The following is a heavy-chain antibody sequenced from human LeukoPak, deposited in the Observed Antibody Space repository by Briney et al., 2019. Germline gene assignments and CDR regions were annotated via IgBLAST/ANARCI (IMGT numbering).Heavy chain of an antibody. D-gene: IGHD5-18*01. Sequence: SETLSLTCTVSGGSISSYYWSWIRQPPGKGLEWIGYIYYSGSTNYNPSLKSRVTISVDTSKNQFSLKLSSVTAADTAVYYCARSKIQLWLPVNYYYGMDVWAKGPRSPSP. CDR3: ARSKIQLWLPVNYYYGMDV. V-gene: IGHV4-59*08. CDR2: IYYSGST. J-gene: IGHJ6*02. CDR1: GGSISSYY.